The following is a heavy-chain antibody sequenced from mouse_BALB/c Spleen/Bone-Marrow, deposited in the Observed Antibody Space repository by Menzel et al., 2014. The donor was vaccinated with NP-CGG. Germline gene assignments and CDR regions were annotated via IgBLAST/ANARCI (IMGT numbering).Heavy chain of an antibody. D-gene: IGHD2-13*01. CDR2: INSNGGTT. J-gene: IGHJ3*01. CDR3: ARGLYYVAYGPGFAY. V-gene: IGHV5-6-3*01. Sequence: EVQVVESGGGLVQPGGSLKLSCAASGFTFSNYGMSWVRQTPDKRLDLVATINSNGGTTYYPDSVKGRFTISRDNAKNTLYLQMSSLKSEDTAMYFCARGLYYVAYGPGFAYWGQGTLVTGSA. CDR1: GFTFSNYG.